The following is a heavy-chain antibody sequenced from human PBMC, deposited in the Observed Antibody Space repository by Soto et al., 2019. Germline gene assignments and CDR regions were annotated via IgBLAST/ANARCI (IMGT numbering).Heavy chain of an antibody. Sequence: PGVSPRLSFAAHDFIFIKAWMNWFRQAPGKELEWVGRIKSKIDGGTIDYAAPVKGRFTISRDDLKNTLYLQMNSLKTEDTALYYCTTEGACGGCDCFHHWGQGTLVSVSS. V-gene: IGHV3-15*07. J-gene: IGHJ4*02. D-gene: IGHD2-21*02. CDR1: DFIFIKAW. CDR3: TTEGACGGCDCFHH. CDR2: IKSKIDGGTI.